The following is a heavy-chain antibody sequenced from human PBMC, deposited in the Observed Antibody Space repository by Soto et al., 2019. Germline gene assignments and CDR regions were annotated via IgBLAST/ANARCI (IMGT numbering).Heavy chain of an antibody. CDR3: AHRPIVGAAI. D-gene: IGHD1-26*01. Sequence: QVQLQESGPGLVKPSGTLSLTCGVFGGSISNSNWWTWVRQPPGKGLEWIGEIYHSGSTNYNSFLRSRVTISLDKVNNQFSLKLTSVTASDTAVYYCAHRPIVGAAIWGQGTLVTVSS. CDR2: IYHSGST. J-gene: IGHJ4*02. V-gene: IGHV4-4*02. CDR1: GGSISNSNW.